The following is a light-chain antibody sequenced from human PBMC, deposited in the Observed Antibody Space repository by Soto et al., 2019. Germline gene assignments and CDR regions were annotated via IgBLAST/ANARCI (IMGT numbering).Light chain of an antibody. CDR3: QQYNRYSQN. J-gene: IGKJ1*01. CDR1: QTISTW. CDR2: DAS. Sequence: DIQMTQSPSTLSASVGDRVTITCRASQTISTWLAWYQQKPGKVPKLLIYDASSLESGVPSRFSGSGSGTEFTLTISGLQPDDLGTYYCQQYNRYSQNFGQGTKVDIK. V-gene: IGKV1-5*01.